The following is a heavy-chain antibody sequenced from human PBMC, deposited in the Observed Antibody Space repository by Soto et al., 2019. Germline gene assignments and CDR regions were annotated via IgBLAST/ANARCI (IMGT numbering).Heavy chain of an antibody. CDR2: INPSGGST. V-gene: IGHV1-46*01. D-gene: IGHD6-6*01. Sequence: GASVKVSCKASGYTFASYYMHWVRQAPGQGLEWMGIINPSGGSTSYAQKFQGRVTMTRDTSTSTVYMELSSLRSEDTAVYYCARDTPLAVRSSHGFDYWGQGTLVTVSS. CDR1: GYTFASYY. J-gene: IGHJ4*02. CDR3: ARDTPLAVRSSHGFDY.